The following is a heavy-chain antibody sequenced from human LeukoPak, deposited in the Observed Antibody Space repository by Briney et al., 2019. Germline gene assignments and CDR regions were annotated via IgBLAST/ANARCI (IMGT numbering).Heavy chain of an antibody. V-gene: IGHV3-30*04. J-gene: IGHJ5*02. CDR3: AGVDSSSAFDP. CDR2: ISYDGSNK. D-gene: IGHD6-13*01. Sequence: GGSLRLSCAASGFTFSSYAMHWVRQAPGKGLGWVAVISYDGSNKYYADSVKGRFTISRDNSKNTLYLQMNSLRAEDTAVYYCAGVDSSSAFDPWGQGTLVTVSS. CDR1: GFTFSSYA.